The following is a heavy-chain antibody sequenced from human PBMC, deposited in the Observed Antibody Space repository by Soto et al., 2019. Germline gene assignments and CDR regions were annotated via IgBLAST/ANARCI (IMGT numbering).Heavy chain of an antibody. D-gene: IGHD3-22*01. CDR1: GFTFSSYG. Sequence: HPGGSMRLSCAASGFTFSSYGMHWVRQDPGKGLEWVAVISYDGSNKYYADSVKGRFTISRDNAENSLYLHINSLRAEDTAVYHCARGRGYFDNSGFPYFYAMDVWGQGTTVTVSS. CDR3: ARGRGYFDNSGFPYFYAMDV. CDR2: ISYDGSNK. J-gene: IGHJ6*02. V-gene: IGHV3-30*03.